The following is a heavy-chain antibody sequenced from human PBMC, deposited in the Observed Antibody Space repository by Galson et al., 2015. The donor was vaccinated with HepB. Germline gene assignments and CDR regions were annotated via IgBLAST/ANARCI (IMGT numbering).Heavy chain of an antibody. V-gene: IGHV3-30-3*01. CDR1: GFTFSSYA. D-gene: IGHD7-27*01. CDR3: ARDPSGTGDPSLDY. J-gene: IGHJ4*02. Sequence: SLRLSCAASGFTFSSYAMHWVRQAPGKGLEWVAVISYDGSNKYYADSVKGRFTISRDNSKNTLYLQMNSLRAEDTAVYYCARDPSGTGDPSLDYWGQGTLVTVSS. CDR2: ISYDGSNK.